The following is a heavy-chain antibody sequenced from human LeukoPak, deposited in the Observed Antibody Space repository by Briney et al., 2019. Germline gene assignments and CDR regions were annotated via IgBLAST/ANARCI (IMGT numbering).Heavy chain of an antibody. CDR3: ARAVSNPRGRYYFDY. D-gene: IGHD2-8*01. CDR1: GGSFSGYS. Sequence: SETLSLTCAVSGGSFSGYSWSWIHQPPGKGLEWIGEINHSGSTNYNPSLKSRVTISVDTSKNQFSLKLSSVTAADTAVYYCARAVSNPRGRYYFDYWGQGTLVTVSS. J-gene: IGHJ4*02. V-gene: IGHV4-34*01. CDR2: INHSGST.